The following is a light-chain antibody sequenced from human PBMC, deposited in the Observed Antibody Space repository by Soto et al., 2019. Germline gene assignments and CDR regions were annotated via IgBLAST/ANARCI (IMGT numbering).Light chain of an antibody. V-gene: IGLV2-11*01. J-gene: IGLJ2*01. CDR2: DVS. CDR3: CSYAGSRTFGVL. CDR1: SSDVGGYNY. Sequence: QSALTQPRSVSGSPGQSVTISCTGTSSDVGGYNYVSWYQQHPGKAPKLMIYDVSKRPSGVSNRFSAAKSVNTASLTISGLQADDEADYYCCSYAGSRTFGVLFGGGTKLTVL.